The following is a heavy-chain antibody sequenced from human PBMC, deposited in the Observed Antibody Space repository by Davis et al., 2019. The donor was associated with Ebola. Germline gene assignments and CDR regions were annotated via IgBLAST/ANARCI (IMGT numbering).Heavy chain of an antibody. D-gene: IGHD1-1*01. V-gene: IGHV3-9*01. CDR2: ISWNSGNI. CDR1: GFTFHNYA. CDR3: ATIDSNGDY. J-gene: IGHJ4*02. Sequence: GGSLRLSCATSGFTFHNYAMHWVRQVPGEGLEWVSGISWNSGNIGYADSVKGRVTISRDNAKKSLYLQVSSLRVEDTALYYCATIDSNGDYWGQGTLVTVSS.